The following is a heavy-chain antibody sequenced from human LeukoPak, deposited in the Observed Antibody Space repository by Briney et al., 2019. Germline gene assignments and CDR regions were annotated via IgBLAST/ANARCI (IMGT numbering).Heavy chain of an antibody. Sequence: ASVKVSCKASGYTFTTYDINWVRQATGQGLEWMGWMNPNSGNTGHAQKFQGRVTMTRNTSISTAYMELSSLRSEDTAVYYCAREGVYCSGGSCYHSNWFDPWGQGTLVTVSS. CDR1: GYTFTTYD. CDR2: MNPNSGNT. V-gene: IGHV1-8*01. CDR3: AREGVYCSGGSCYHSNWFDP. J-gene: IGHJ5*02. D-gene: IGHD2-15*01.